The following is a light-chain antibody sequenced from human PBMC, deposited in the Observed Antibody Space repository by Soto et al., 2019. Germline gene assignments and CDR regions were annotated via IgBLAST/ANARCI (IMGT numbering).Light chain of an antibody. CDR2: EVF. J-gene: IGLJ2*01. Sequence: QSALTQPASVSGSPGQSITISCTGTRSDVGGYNYVSWYQHHPGKAPNLMMYEVFNRPAGVSNRFSGSRSGNTASLTISGLQADDEAAYYCTSYASASTYVVFGGGTKLTVL. V-gene: IGLV2-14*01. CDR3: TSYASASTYVV. CDR1: RSDVGGYNY.